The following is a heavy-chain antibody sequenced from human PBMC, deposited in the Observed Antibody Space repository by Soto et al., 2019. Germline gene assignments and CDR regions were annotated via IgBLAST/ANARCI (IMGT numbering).Heavy chain of an antibody. Sequence: SPRLSCAASGFTFDDYAMHWVRQAPGKGLEWVSGISWNSGSIGYADSVKGRFTISRDNAKNSLYLQMNSLRAEDTALYYCAKVTRPYYYDSSGYSTLFDYWGQGTLVTVSS. J-gene: IGHJ4*02. D-gene: IGHD3-22*01. CDR3: AKVTRPYYYDSSGYSTLFDY. CDR1: GFTFDDYA. V-gene: IGHV3-9*01. CDR2: ISWNSGSI.